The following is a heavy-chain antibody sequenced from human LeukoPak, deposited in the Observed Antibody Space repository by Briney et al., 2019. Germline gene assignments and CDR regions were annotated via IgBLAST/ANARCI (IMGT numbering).Heavy chain of an antibody. CDR1: GFTFSSYA. D-gene: IGHD2/OR15-2a*01. Sequence: GGSLRLSCAASGFTFSSYAMSWVRQAPGKGLEWVALISYDGSNKYYADSVKGRFTISRDNSKNTLYLQMNSLRDEDTALYYCATRSYFGGQGTLVTVSS. CDR3: ATRSYF. J-gene: IGHJ4*02. V-gene: IGHV3-30*03. CDR2: ISYDGSNK.